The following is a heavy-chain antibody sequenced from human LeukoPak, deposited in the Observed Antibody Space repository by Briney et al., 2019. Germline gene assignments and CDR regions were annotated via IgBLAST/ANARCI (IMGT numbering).Heavy chain of an antibody. J-gene: IGHJ6*02. Sequence: GESLRISCKGSGYSFTSYWISWVRQMPGKGLEWMGRIDPSDSYTNYSPSFQGHVTISADKSISTAYLQWSSLKASDTAMYYCARHAPLTRISLYYYGMDVWGQGTTVTVSS. CDR3: ARHAPLTRISLYYYGMDV. CDR1: GYSFTSYW. V-gene: IGHV5-10-1*01. D-gene: IGHD2-2*01. CDR2: IDPSDSYT.